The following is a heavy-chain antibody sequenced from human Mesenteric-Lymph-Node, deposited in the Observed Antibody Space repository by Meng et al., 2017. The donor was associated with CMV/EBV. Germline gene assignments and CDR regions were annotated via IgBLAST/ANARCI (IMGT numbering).Heavy chain of an antibody. D-gene: IGHD6-19*01. V-gene: IGHV4-34*01. CDR3: AGGLSRAVAGHFDY. Sequence: SETLSLTCAVYGGSFSGYYWSWIRQPPGKGLEWIGEINHSGSTNYNPSLKSRVTISVDTSKNQFSLKLSSVTAADTAVYYCAGGLSRAVAGHFDYWGQGTLVTVSS. CDR2: INHSGST. CDR1: GGSFSGYY. J-gene: IGHJ4*02.